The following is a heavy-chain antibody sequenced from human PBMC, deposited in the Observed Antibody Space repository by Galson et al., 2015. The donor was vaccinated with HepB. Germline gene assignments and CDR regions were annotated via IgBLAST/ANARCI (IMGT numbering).Heavy chain of an antibody. CDR2: ISYDGSNK. Sequence: SLRLSCAASGFTFSSYAMHWVRQAPGKGLEWVAVISYDGSNKYYADSVKGRFTISRDNSKNTLYLQMNSLRAEDTAVYYCARDGELWGFDYWGQGTLVTVSS. D-gene: IGHD5-18*01. V-gene: IGHV3-30-3*01. CDR1: GFTFSSYA. CDR3: ARDGELWGFDY. J-gene: IGHJ4*02.